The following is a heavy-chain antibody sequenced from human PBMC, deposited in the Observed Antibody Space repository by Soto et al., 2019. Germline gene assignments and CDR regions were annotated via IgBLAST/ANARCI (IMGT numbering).Heavy chain of an antibody. Sequence: QTVGSLRLSCAASGFTFSSYCMHWVRHSPGKWLEWVVVISYDGSNKYYADSVKGRFTISRDNSKNTLYLQMNSLRAEDTAVYYFANSFSGLDAPAPYYYAMDVWGQGTRVTVSS. V-gene: IGHV3-30*18. J-gene: IGHJ6*02. CDR3: ANSFSGLDAPAPYYYAMDV. D-gene: IGHD2-2*01. CDR1: GFTFSSYC. CDR2: ISYDGSNK.